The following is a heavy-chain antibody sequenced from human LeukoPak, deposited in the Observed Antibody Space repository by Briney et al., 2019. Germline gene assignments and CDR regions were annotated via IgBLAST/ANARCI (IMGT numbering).Heavy chain of an antibody. J-gene: IGHJ6*03. CDR2: IRSSSSYI. Sequence: PGGSLRLSCAASGFTFSNYSMNWVRQAPGKGLEWVSSIRSSSSYIYYADSTKGRFTISRDNAKNSLYLQMNSLRAEDTAVYYCARGRRLDYYYYYYMDVWGKGTTVTVSS. CDR1: GFTFSNYS. V-gene: IGHV3-21*01. CDR3: ARGRRLDYYYYYYMDV.